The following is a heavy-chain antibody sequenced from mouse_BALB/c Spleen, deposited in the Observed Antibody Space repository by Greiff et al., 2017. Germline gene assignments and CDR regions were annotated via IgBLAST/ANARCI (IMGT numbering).Heavy chain of an antibody. CDR2: ISNGGGST. D-gene: IGHD1-1*01. J-gene: IGHJ3*01. Sequence: EVKLMESGGGLVQPGGSLKLSCAASGFTFSSYTMSWVRQTPEKRLEWVAYISNGGGSTYYPDTVKGRFTISRDNAKNTLYLQMSSLKSEDTAMYYCASEVYYGSSYWFAYWGQGTLVTVSA. V-gene: IGHV5-12-2*01. CDR3: ASEVYYGSSYWFAY. CDR1: GFTFSSYT.